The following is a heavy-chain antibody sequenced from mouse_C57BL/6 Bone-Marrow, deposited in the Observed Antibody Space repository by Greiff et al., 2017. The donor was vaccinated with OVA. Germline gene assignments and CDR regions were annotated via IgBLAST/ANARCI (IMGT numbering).Heavy chain of an antibody. CDR1: GFNIKDDY. CDR2: IDPENGDT. V-gene: IGHV14-4*01. Sequence: EVQLQQSGAELVRPGASVKLSCTASGFNIKDDYMHWVKPRPEQGLEWIGWIDPENGDTEYASKFQGKATITADTSSNTAYLQISSLTSEDTAVYYCTFYFFDYWGQGTTLTVSS. CDR3: TFYFFDY. J-gene: IGHJ2*01.